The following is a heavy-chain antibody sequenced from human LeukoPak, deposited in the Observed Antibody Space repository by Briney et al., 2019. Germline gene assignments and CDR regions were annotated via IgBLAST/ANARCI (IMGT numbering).Heavy chain of an antibody. V-gene: IGHV4-4*02. Sequence: SETLSLTCAVSGGSISSNNWWGWVRQPPGKGLAWIGEIYHSGSPNYNPSLKSRVTISVDKSRNHFSLNLSSVTAADTAVYYCARVNINDWHSCDYWGQGTLVTVSS. CDR2: IYHSGSP. J-gene: IGHJ4*02. CDR3: ARVNINDWHSCDY. D-gene: IGHD1/OR15-1a*01. CDR1: GGSISSNNW.